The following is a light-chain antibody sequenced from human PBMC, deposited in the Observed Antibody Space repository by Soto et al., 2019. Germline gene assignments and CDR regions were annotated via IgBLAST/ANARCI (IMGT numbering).Light chain of an antibody. Sequence: DIPMTQSPSSLSASVGDRVTITCRASQSIGYYLNWYQQKPGTAPKLLIYAASSLQSGVPSRFSGRGSGTDFTLTIRSLQPEDFATYYCQQSYSTPQNPFGQGTKLEIK. V-gene: IGKV1-39*01. J-gene: IGKJ2*01. CDR2: AAS. CDR1: QSIGYY. CDR3: QQSYSTPQNP.